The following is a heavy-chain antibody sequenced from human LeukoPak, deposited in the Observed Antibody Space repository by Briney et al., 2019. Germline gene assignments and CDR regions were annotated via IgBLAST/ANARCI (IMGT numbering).Heavy chain of an antibody. V-gene: IGHV3-33*01. CDR2: IWYDGSNK. J-gene: IGHJ4*02. CDR3: ARGQAEQQLGY. Sequence: GGSLRLSCAASGFTFSSYGMHWVRQAPGKGLEWVAVIWYDGSNKYYADSVRGRFTISRDNSKNTLYLQMNSLRAEDTAVYYCARGQAEQQLGYWGQGTLVTVSS. CDR1: GFTFSSYG. D-gene: IGHD6-13*01.